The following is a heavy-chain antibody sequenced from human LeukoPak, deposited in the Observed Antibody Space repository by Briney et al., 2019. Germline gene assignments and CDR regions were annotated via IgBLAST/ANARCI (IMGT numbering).Heavy chain of an antibody. V-gene: IGHV4-61*02. CDR2: IYTSGST. J-gene: IGHJ3*02. Sequence: SQTLSLTCTVSGGSISSGSYYWSWIRQPPGKGLEWIERIYTSGSTNSNPSLKSRATISVDTSKNQCSLKLSSVTAADTAVYYCARERGRLVGATTEWYDAFDIWGQGTMVTVSS. CDR3: ARERGRLVGATTEWYDAFDI. D-gene: IGHD1-26*01. CDR1: GGSISSGSYY.